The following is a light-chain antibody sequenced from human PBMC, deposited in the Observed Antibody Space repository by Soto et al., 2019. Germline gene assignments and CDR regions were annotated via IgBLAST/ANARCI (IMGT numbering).Light chain of an antibody. CDR3: QQYENLPLT. Sequence: DIQMTQSPSSLSASVGDRVTITCQASQDISNYLNWYQQKPGRAPKLLIYDASKLETGVPTRFSGGGSRTDFTFTISGRQPEDFATYYCQQYENLPLTFGPGTKVHIK. CDR1: QDISNY. J-gene: IGKJ3*01. V-gene: IGKV1-33*01. CDR2: DAS.